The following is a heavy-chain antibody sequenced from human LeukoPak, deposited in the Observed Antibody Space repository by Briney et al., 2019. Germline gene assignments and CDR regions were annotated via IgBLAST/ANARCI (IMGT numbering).Heavy chain of an antibody. Sequence: GGSLRLSCAASGFTFSSYWMSWVRQAPGKGLEWVANIKQDGSEKYYVDSVKGRFTISRDNAKNSLYLQMNSLRAEDTAVYYCARVRRQQLVLYYYYYMDVWGKGTTVTVSS. CDR2: IKQDGSEK. J-gene: IGHJ6*03. D-gene: IGHD6-13*01. V-gene: IGHV3-7*01. CDR1: GFTFSSYW. CDR3: ARVRRQQLVLYYYYYMDV.